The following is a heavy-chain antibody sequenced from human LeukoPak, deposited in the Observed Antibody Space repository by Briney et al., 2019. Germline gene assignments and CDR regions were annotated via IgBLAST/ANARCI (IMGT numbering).Heavy chain of an antibody. Sequence: SGGSLRLSCAASGFTFSNYGMHWVRQAPGKGLEWVAGIWYDGGYKYYADSVKGRFTISRDNSKNTLFLQMDSLRAEDTAVYYYARNYYDSSGYQEATFNYWGQGTLVTVSS. D-gene: IGHD3-22*01. CDR1: GFTFSNYG. CDR2: IWYDGGYK. J-gene: IGHJ4*02. CDR3: ARNYYDSSGYQEATFNY. V-gene: IGHV3-33*01.